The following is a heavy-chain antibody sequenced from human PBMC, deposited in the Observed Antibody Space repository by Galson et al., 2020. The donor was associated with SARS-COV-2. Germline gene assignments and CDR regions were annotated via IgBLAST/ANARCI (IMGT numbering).Heavy chain of an antibody. V-gene: IGHV3-30*04. J-gene: IGHJ3*02. D-gene: IGHD3-16*02. CDR2: MSHDGTYT. CDR3: AKGLRLGELSLRDDAFDI. CDR1: GFTFSEFE. Sequence: QAGESLKISCAASGFTFSEFEVHWVRQAPGKGLEWVALMSHDGTYTYSADSVKGRFTISRDNSKSALYLQMNSLRAEDTAVYYCAKGLRLGELSLRDDAFDIWGQGTMVTVSS.